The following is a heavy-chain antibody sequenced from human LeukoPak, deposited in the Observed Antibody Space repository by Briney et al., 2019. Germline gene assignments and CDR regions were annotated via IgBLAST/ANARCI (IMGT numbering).Heavy chain of an antibody. D-gene: IGHD2-2*01. J-gene: IGHJ6*03. CDR2: IIPIFGTA. CDR3: ARSVVPAAIRYYYYYYMDV. CDR1: GGTFSSYA. V-gene: IGHV1-69*05. Sequence: GSPVKVSCKASGGTFSSYAISWVRQAPGQGLEWLGGIIPIFGTANYAQKFQGRVTITTDESTSTAYMELSSLRSEDTAVYYCARSVVPAAIRYYYYYYMDVWGKGTTVTVSS.